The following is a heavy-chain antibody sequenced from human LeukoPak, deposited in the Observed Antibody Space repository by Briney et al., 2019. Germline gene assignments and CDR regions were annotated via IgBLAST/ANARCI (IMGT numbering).Heavy chain of an antibody. D-gene: IGHD4-23*01. Sequence: GGSLRLSCAASGSTFSSYWMNWVRQAPGKGLVWVSRIASDGSSTTYADSVKGRFSISRDNAKNTLYLQMNSLRVEDTTVYYCARGRPHGNDYWGQGTLVTVSS. J-gene: IGHJ4*02. CDR3: ARGRPHGNDY. CDR1: GSTFSSYW. CDR2: IASDGSST. V-gene: IGHV3-74*01.